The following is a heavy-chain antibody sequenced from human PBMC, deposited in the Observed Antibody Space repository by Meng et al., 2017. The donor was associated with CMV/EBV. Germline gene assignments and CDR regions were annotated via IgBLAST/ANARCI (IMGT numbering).Heavy chain of an antibody. CDR3: ARMFAASSGWLDP. Sequence: ASVKVSCKASGDIFRSSYVHWVRQAPGQGLDWVGMVSLKGERPKYAQKFKGRVTLTRDTSTSTFYMELSSLVSEDTAVYYCARMFAASSGWLDPWGQGTLVTVSS. J-gene: IGHJ5*02. V-gene: IGHV1-46*01. CDR2: VSLKGERP. CDR1: GDIFRSSY. D-gene: IGHD6-6*01.